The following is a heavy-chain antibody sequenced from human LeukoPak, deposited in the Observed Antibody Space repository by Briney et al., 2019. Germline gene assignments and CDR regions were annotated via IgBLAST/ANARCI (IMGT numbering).Heavy chain of an antibody. D-gene: IGHD6-19*01. CDR3: ASLSHSGWYNWFDP. CDR2: IYHSGST. Sequence: SSETLSLTCTVSGYSISSGYYWGWIRQPPGKGLEWIGSIYHSGSTYYNPSLKSRVTISVDTSKNQFSLKLSSVTAADTAVYYCASLSHSGWYNWFDPWGQGTLVTVSS. J-gene: IGHJ5*02. CDR1: GYSISSGYY. V-gene: IGHV4-38-2*02.